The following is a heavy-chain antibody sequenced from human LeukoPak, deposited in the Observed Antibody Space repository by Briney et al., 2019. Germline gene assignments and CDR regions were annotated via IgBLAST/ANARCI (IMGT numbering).Heavy chain of an antibody. CDR1: GASISSGGYY. J-gene: IGHJ4*02. CDR3: ARSYDTSAYYLVFDY. Sequence: SQTLSLTCAVSGASISSGGYYWGWIRQPPGKGLEWIGSIYYSGNTYYNPSLKRRLTISVDTSKNQFSLKLSSVTAADTAVYYCARSYDTSAYYLVFDYWGQGALVTVSS. D-gene: IGHD3-22*01. CDR2: IYYSGNT. V-gene: IGHV4-39*01.